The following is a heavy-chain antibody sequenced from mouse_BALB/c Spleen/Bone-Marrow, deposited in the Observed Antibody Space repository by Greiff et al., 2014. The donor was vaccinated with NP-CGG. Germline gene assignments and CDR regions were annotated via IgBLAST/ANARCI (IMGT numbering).Heavy chain of an antibody. CDR2: ISYSGST. Sequence: VQLKESGPGLVKPSQSLSLTCTVTGYSITSDYAWNWIRQFPGNKLEWMGYISYSGSTSYNPSLKSRISITRDTSKNQFFLQLNSVTTEDTATYYCARQAVRQRPSYAMDYWGQGTSVTVSS. V-gene: IGHV3-2*02. J-gene: IGHJ4*01. CDR1: GYSITSDYA. D-gene: IGHD2-14*01. CDR3: ARQAVRQRPSYAMDY.